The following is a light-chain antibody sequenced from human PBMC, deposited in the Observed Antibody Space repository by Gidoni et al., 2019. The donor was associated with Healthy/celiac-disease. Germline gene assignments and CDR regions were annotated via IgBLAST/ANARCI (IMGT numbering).Light chain of an antibody. V-gene: IGKV3-11*01. J-gene: IGKJ4*01. CDR3: QQRSNWPLT. CDR1: QSVSSY. Sequence: EIVLTQSPATLSLSPGERATLSCRASQSVSSYLAWYQQKPGQAPRLHIYDASNKATGIPARFSGSGSGTDFTLTISSLEPEDLAVYYCQQRSNWPLTFGGGTKVEIK. CDR2: DAS.